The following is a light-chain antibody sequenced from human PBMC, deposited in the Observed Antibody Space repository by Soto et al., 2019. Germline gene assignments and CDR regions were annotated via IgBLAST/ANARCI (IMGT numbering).Light chain of an antibody. V-gene: IGKV4-1*01. CDR2: WAS. Sequence: DFVMTQSPDFLAASLGDRATIHCRSSQSVLYTSKKKNYLAWYQQKPGQPPKLLMSWASTRESGVPDRFSGSGSGTDFTLTISGLQAEDVAVYYCQQYYNAPMTFGQGTRLEIK. CDR3: QQYYNAPMT. J-gene: IGKJ5*01. CDR1: QSVLYTSKKKNY.